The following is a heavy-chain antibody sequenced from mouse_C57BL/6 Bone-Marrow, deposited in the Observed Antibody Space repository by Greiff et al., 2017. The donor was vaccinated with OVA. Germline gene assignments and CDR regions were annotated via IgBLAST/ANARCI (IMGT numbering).Heavy chain of an antibody. D-gene: IGHD4-1*01. V-gene: IGHV1-64*01. CDR1: GYTFTSYW. CDR2: IHPNSGST. Sequence: VQLQQPGAELVKPGASVKLSCKASGYTFTSYWMHWVKQRPGQGLEWIGMIHPNSGSTNYNEKFKSKATLTVDKSSSTAYMQLSSLTSEDSAVYYCARINWGGKYAMDYWGQGTSVTVSS. CDR3: ARINWGGKYAMDY. J-gene: IGHJ4*01.